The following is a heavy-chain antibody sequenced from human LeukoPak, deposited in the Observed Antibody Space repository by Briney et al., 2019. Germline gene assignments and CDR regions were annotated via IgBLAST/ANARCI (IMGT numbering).Heavy chain of an antibody. J-gene: IGHJ4*02. CDR2: IIPIFGTA. CDR3: ARGPSGYHNT. Sequence: ASVKVSCKASGGTFSSYAISWVRQAPGQGLEWMGGIIPIFGTANYAQKFQGRVTITADESTSTAYMELSSLRSDDTAVYYCARGPSGYHNTGGQGTLVTVSS. CDR1: GGTFSSYA. D-gene: IGHD5-12*01. V-gene: IGHV1-69*13.